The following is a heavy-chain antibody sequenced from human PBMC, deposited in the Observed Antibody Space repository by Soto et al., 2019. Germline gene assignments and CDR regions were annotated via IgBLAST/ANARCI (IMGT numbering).Heavy chain of an antibody. V-gene: IGHV3-30*18. Sequence: GGSLRRSCAASGFTCSRYGMHWVRQAPGKGLEWVAVISYDGSNKYYADSVKGRFTISRDNSKNTLYLQMNSLRAEDTAVYYCAKEFRGTMGVYWGQGPLVTVSS. CDR2: ISYDGSNK. CDR1: GFTCSRYG. D-gene: IGHD3-10*01. CDR3: AKEFRGTMGVY. J-gene: IGHJ4*02.